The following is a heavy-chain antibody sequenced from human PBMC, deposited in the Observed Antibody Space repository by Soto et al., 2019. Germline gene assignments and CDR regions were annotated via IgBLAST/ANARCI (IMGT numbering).Heavy chain of an antibody. CDR2: ISSSSSYI. CDR1: GFTFSSYS. J-gene: IGHJ6*02. Sequence: EVQLVESGGGLVKPGVSLRLSCAASGFTFSSYSMNWVRQAPGKGLEWVSSISSSSSYIYYADSVKGRFTISRDNAKNSLYLQMNSLRAEDTAVYYCARDWGYSSSWPTHGMDVWGQGTTVTVSS. V-gene: IGHV3-21*01. D-gene: IGHD6-13*01. CDR3: ARDWGYSSSWPTHGMDV.